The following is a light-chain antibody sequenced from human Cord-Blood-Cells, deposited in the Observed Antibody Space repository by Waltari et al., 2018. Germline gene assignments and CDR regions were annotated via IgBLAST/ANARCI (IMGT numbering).Light chain of an antibody. J-gene: IGLJ3*02. CDR3: CSYAGSYTWV. Sequence: QSALTQPRSVSGSPGQSVTISCTGTSSDVGGYNYVSCYQQHPGKAPKLMIYDVSKRPSGVPDRFSGSNSGNTASLTISGLQAEDEADYYCCSYAGSYTWVFGGGTKLTVL. CDR1: SSDVGGYNY. CDR2: DVS. V-gene: IGLV2-11*01.